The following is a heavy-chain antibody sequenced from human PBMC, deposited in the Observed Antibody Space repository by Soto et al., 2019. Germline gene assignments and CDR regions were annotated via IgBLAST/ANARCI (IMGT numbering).Heavy chain of an antibody. V-gene: IGHV1-69*13. CDR2: VTPILAST. J-gene: IGHJ6*02. CDR3: ARGHMAALNVLYYYYAMDV. CDR1: GGTLYNYG. D-gene: IGHD3-16*01. Sequence: ASVKVSCKASGGTLYNYGISWVRQAPGQGPEWMGGVTPILASTSYKQKFQDRLTITADESTNTVCMELTSLRSEDTAVYYCARGHMAALNVLYYYYAMDVWGQGTTVTVSS.